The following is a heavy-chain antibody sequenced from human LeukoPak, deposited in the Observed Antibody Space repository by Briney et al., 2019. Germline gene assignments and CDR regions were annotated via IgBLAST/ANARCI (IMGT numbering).Heavy chain of an antibody. D-gene: IGHD2-21*02. Sequence: GGSLRLSCAASGFTFSSYSMNWVRQAPGKGLEWVSSISSSSSYIYYADSVKGRFTISRGNAKNSLYLQMNSLRAEDTAVYYCTSHTGTGDAFRPFHIWGQGTMVTVSS. CDR3: TSHTGTGDAFRPFHI. CDR2: ISSSSSYI. CDR1: GFTFSSYS. V-gene: IGHV3-21*01. J-gene: IGHJ3*02.